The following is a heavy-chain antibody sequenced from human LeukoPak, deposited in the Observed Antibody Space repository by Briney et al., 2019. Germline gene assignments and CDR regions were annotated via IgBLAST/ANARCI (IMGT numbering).Heavy chain of an antibody. CDR2: IKNKNEGETT. V-gene: IGHV3-15*07. CDR3: TTDEDWNYARKDV. CDR1: GFTFNNVW. D-gene: IGHD1-7*01. Sequence: GGSLRLSCAVSGFTFNNVWMNWVRQAPGKGLEWVARIKNKNEGETTDYAAPVKGRFTISRDDSKSTLYLQMNSLKIEDTAVYYCTTDEDWNYARKDVWGQGATVIVSS. J-gene: IGHJ6*02.